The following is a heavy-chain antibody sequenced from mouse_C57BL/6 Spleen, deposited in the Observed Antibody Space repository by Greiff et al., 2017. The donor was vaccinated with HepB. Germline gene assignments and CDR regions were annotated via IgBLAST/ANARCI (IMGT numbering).Heavy chain of an antibody. CDR1: GFTFSSYA. CDR3: AEGRDYEV. V-gene: IGHV5-4*01. CDR2: ISDGGSYT. Sequence: EVQVVESGGGLVKPGGSLKLSCAASGFTFSSYAMSWVRQTPEKRLEWVATISDGGSYTYYPDNVKGRFTISRDNAKNNLYLHMSHLKSEDTAMYYCAEGRDYEVWGTGTTVTVSS. D-gene: IGHD2-4*01. J-gene: IGHJ1*03.